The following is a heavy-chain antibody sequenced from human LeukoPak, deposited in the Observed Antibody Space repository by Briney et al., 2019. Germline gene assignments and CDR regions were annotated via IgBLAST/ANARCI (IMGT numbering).Heavy chain of an antibody. J-gene: IGHJ5*02. D-gene: IGHD5-12*01. V-gene: IGHV4-34*01. CDR1: GGSFSGYY. Sequence: SETLSLTCRVYGGSFSGYYWSWIRQPPGKGLEWIGEVNYSGSINYKPSLKSRVIISVDTSKNQFSLKLKSVTAADTAVYYCASYRYGYRGMDPWGQGTQVTVSS. CDR3: ASYRYGYRGMDP. CDR2: VNYSGSI.